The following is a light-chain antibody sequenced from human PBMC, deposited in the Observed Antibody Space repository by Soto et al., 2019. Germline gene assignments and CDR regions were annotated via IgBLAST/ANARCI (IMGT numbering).Light chain of an antibody. V-gene: IGKV1-9*01. Sequence: DIQLTQSPSFLSASVGDRVTITCRASQGISSDLAWYQQKLGKAPKLLIYTASTLQSGVPSRFSGSGSGTEFTLTISTLQPEDFAIYYCQQLNSYPHTFGGGTKVEIK. J-gene: IGKJ4*01. CDR1: QGISSD. CDR3: QQLNSYPHT. CDR2: TAS.